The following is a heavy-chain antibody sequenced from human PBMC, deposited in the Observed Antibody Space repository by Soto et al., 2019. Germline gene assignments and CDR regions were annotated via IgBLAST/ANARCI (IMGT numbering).Heavy chain of an antibody. Sequence: QVQLQESGPGLVKPSQTLSLTCTVSGGSISSGGYYWSWIRQHPGKGLEWIGYIYYSGSTYYNPSLKSRVTISVDTSKNQFSLKLSSVTAADTAVYYCARDNPAYVLRFLESSAFDIWGQGTMVTVSS. CDR3: ARDNPAYVLRFLESSAFDI. J-gene: IGHJ3*02. CDR1: GGSISSGGYY. V-gene: IGHV4-31*03. CDR2: IYYSGST. D-gene: IGHD3-3*01.